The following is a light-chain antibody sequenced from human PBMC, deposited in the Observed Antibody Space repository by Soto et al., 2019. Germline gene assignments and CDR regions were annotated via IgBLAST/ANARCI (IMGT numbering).Light chain of an antibody. J-gene: IGKJ5*01. CDR2: GAS. CDR1: HNVSSN. Sequence: EIALTQSPGTLSLSPGERATLSRRDSHNVSSNLAWYQQKPGQAPRLLIYGASTRATGIPARFSGSGSGTEFTLTISSLQSEDFAVYYCQQYNNWPPITFGQGTRLEIK. V-gene: IGKV3-15*01. CDR3: QQYNNWPPIT.